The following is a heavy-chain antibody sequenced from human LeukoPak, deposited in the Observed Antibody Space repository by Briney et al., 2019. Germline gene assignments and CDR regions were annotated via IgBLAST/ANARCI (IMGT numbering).Heavy chain of an antibody. Sequence: GGSLRLSCAASGFTFSSYWMSWVRQAPGKGLEWVANIKQDGSEKYYVDSVRGRFTISRDNAKNSLYLQMNSLRAGDTAVYYCARAAYSSTWYSRYFDLWGRGTLVTVSS. V-gene: IGHV3-7*01. CDR3: ARAAYSSTWYSRYFDL. CDR2: IKQDGSEK. CDR1: GFTFSSYW. D-gene: IGHD6-13*01. J-gene: IGHJ2*01.